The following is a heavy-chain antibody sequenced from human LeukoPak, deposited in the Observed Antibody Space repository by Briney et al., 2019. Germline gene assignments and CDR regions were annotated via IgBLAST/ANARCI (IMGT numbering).Heavy chain of an antibody. V-gene: IGHV4-39*01. CDR2: IYYSGST. D-gene: IGHD6-13*01. CDR3: ARREGYSSSWYGGYNWFDP. J-gene: IGHJ5*02. CDR1: GGSISSSSSY. Sequence: SETLSLTCTVSGGSISSSSSYWGWIRQPPGKGLEWIGSIYYSGSTYYNPSLKSRVTISVDTSKNQFSLKLSSVTAADTAVYYCARREGYSSSWYGGYNWFDPWGQGTPVTVSS.